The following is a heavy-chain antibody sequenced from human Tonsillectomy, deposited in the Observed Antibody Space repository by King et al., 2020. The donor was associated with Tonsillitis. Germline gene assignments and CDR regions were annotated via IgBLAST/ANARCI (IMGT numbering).Heavy chain of an antibody. Sequence: QLVQSGAEVKKPGSSVKVSCKASEGTFSSYALSWVRQAPGQGLEWMGRIIPLLGIANYAQKFQGIVTIIADKSTSTASMALSSLTSEDTAVYYCARDDRVTAVVFGYYGMDVWGQGTTVTVSS. CDR2: IIPLLGIA. CDR3: ARDDRVTAVVFGYYGMDV. CDR1: EGTFSSYA. D-gene: IGHD2-15*01. J-gene: IGHJ6*02. V-gene: IGHV1-69*04.